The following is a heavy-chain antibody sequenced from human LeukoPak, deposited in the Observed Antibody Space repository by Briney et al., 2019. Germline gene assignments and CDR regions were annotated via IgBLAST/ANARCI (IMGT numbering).Heavy chain of an antibody. CDR2: VGSTTSYI. J-gene: IGHJ4*02. Sequence: VGSLRLSCAASGFNFRGYSMNWVRQAPGKGLEWVSSVGSTTSYIKYADSVKDRFSISRDNAKDSVYLQMNGLRAEDTAVYYCAREYSSGWGFDYWGQGTLVTVSS. CDR3: AREYSSGWGFDY. V-gene: IGHV3-21*01. D-gene: IGHD6-19*01. CDR1: GFNFRGYS.